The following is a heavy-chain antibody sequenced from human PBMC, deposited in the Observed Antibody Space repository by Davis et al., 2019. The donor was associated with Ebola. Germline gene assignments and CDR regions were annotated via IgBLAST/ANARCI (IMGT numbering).Heavy chain of an antibody. CDR3: TTPGGQDSGYDVFDI. Sequence: AASVKVSCKASGYTFTNYYMHWVRQAPGQGLEWMGMINPNDGRTIYAQKFQGRVTVTRDTSTTTVSMDLSSLRSEDTALYYCTTPGGQDSGYDVFDIWGQGTMVTVSS. CDR2: INPNDGRT. J-gene: IGHJ3*02. D-gene: IGHD5-12*01. CDR1: GYTFTNYY. V-gene: IGHV1-46*03.